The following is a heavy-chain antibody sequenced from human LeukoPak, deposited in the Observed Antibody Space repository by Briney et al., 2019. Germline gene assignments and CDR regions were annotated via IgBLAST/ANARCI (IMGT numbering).Heavy chain of an antibody. CDR2: ISAYNGNT. Sequence: ASVTVSCKASGYTFTSYGISWVRQAPGQGLEWMGWISAYNGNTNYAQKLQGRVTMTTDTSTSTAYMELRSLRSDDTAVYYCARGAVVVVPAAISYYYYGMDVWGQGTTVTVSS. D-gene: IGHD2-2*01. CDR3: ARGAVVVVPAAISYYYYGMDV. CDR1: GYTFTSYG. J-gene: IGHJ6*02. V-gene: IGHV1-18*01.